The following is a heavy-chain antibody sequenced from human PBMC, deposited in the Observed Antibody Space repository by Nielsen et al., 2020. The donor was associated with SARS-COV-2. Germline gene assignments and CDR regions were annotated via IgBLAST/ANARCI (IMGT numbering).Heavy chain of an antibody. CDR1: GFTFSDYY. Sequence: GGSLRLSCAASGFTFSDYYMCWIRQAPGKGLECVSYISTSNSDTIYADSVRGRFTISRDDSKNSVFLQMNSLRAEDTALYYCARGEYSHFYWGQGTPVTVSS. CDR3: ARGEYSHFY. V-gene: IGHV3-11*06. CDR2: ISTSNSDT. J-gene: IGHJ4*02. D-gene: IGHD3-16*01.